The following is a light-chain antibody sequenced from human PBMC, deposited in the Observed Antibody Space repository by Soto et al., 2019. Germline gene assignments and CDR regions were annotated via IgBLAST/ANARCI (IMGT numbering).Light chain of an antibody. CDR3: SSYTTSSTLVV. Sequence: QSALTQPASVSGSPGQSITISCTGTSSDIGGYNYVSWYHQHPGKAPKLMIYDVNNRPSGLSNRFSGSKSGNTASLTISGLQAGDEADYYCSSYTTSSTLVVFGGGTKVTVL. J-gene: IGLJ2*01. CDR2: DVN. V-gene: IGLV2-14*01. CDR1: SSDIGGYNY.